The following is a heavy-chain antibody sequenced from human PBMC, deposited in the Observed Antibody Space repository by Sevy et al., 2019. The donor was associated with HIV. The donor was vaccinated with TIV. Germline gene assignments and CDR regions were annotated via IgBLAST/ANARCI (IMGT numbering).Heavy chain of an antibody. CDR1: GFSFSRHG. CDR2: ISNDGSDK. Sequence: GGSLRLSCAAAGFSFSRHGMHWARQAPGKGLEWVAVISNDGSDKEYAESGKGRFTVSRDNSKDTVYLQMNSLRLDDTAVYYCANSRGKYEGSSWLYYYYIMDVWGQGTTVTVSS. J-gene: IGHJ6*02. V-gene: IGHV3-30*18. CDR3: ANSRGKYEGSSWLYYYYIMDV. D-gene: IGHD6-13*01.